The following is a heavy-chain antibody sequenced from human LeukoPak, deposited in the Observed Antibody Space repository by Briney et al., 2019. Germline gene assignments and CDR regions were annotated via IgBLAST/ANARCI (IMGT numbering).Heavy chain of an antibody. CDR1: GGSISSSSYY. CDR2: INHSGST. CDR3: ASLGYCSSTSCRYYYYYYMDV. D-gene: IGHD2-2*01. V-gene: IGHV4-39*07. Sequence: PSETLSLTCTVSGGSISSSSYYWSWIRQPPGKGLKWIGEINHSGSTNYNPSLKSRVTISVDTSKNQFSLKLSSVTAADTAVYYCASLGYCSSTSCRYYYYYYMDVWGKGTTVTVSS. J-gene: IGHJ6*03.